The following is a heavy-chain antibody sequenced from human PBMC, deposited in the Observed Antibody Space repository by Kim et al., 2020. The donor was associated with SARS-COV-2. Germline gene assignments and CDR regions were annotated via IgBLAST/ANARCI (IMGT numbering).Heavy chain of an antibody. CDR3: AKGGQYQLLYYFDY. J-gene: IGHJ4*02. V-gene: IGHV3-30*18. CDR2: ISYDGSDK. D-gene: IGHD2-2*01. Sequence: GGSLRLSCAASGFTFSTCGMYWVRQTPGKGLEWVALISYDGSDKDYADSVKGRFTISRDNSKNTLYLQMNSLRTEDTAVYYCAKGGQYQLLYYFDYWGLG. CDR1: GFTFSTCG.